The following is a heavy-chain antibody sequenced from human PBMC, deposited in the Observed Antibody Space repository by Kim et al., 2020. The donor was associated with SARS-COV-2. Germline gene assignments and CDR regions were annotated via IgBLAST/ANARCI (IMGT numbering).Heavy chain of an antibody. V-gene: IGHV3-23*03. CDR3: AGFPNYYGMDV. J-gene: IGHJ6*02. CDR2: IYSGGSST. CDR1: GFTFSSYA. Sequence: GGSLRLSCAASGFTFSSYAMSWVRQAPGKGLEWVSVIYSGGSSTYYADSVKGRFTISRDNSKNTLYLQMNSLRAEDKAVYYCAGFPNYYGMDVWGQGTTV.